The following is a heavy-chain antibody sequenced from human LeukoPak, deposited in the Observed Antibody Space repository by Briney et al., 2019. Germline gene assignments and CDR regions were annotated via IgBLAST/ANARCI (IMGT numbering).Heavy chain of an antibody. J-gene: IGHJ6*03. V-gene: IGHV4-59*01. CDR2: IYYSETT. D-gene: IGHD1-14*01. CDR3: ARFPGGAEYRHYYYMDV. CDR1: GGSISNYF. Sequence: SETLSLTCSVSGGSISNYFWSWIRQPPGKGRECIGFIYYSETTNYNPSFKSRVTISVDTSKNQFSLKLNSVTAADTAVYYCARFPGGAEYRHYYYMDVWGKGTTVTVS.